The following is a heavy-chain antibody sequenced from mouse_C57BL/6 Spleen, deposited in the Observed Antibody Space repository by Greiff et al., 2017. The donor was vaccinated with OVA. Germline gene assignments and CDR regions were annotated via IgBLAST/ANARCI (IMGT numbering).Heavy chain of an antibody. CDR1: GYTFTDYY. Sequence: VQLQQSGPELVKPGASVKISCKASGYTFTDYYMNWVKQSHGKSLEWIGDINPNNGGTSYNQKFKGNATLTVDKSSSTAYMELRSLTSEDSAVYYCALQVVATDYWGQGTTLTVSS. CDR3: ALQVVATDY. D-gene: IGHD1-1*01. J-gene: IGHJ2*01. V-gene: IGHV1-26*01. CDR2: INPNNGGT.